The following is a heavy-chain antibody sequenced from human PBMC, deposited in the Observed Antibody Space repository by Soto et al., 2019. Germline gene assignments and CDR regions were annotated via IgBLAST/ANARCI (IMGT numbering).Heavy chain of an antibody. V-gene: IGHV3-30*18. CDR3: AKDGGPVERNSPSCPAKHLAY. Sequence: GGSLRLSCAASGFSFSNYAMHWVRQAPGKGLEWLAIISYDGDNEYYADSVRGRFTISRDNSKNTLYLQTNNLRHEDTAVYYCAKDGGPVERNSPSCPAKHLAYWGQGTLVTVSS. CDR1: GFSFSNYA. CDR2: ISYDGDNE. D-gene: IGHD2-2*01. J-gene: IGHJ4*02.